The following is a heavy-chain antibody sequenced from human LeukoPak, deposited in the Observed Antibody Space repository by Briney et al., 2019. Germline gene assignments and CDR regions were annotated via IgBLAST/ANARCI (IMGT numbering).Heavy chain of an antibody. V-gene: IGHV3-9*01. CDR3: AKASPAVYYGMDV. CDR2: ISWNSGNI. Sequence: PGGSLRLSCAASGFTFDDYAMHWVRQAPGKGLEWVSGISWNSGNIDYADSVKGRFTISRDNAKNSLYLQMNSLRAEDTAVYYCAKASPAVYYGMDVWGQGTTVTVSS. J-gene: IGHJ6*02. D-gene: IGHD6-19*01. CDR1: GFTFDDYA.